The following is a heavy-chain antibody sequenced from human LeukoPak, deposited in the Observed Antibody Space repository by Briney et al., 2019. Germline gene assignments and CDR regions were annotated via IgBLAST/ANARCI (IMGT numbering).Heavy chain of an antibody. CDR1: GYTFTGYY. CDR3: ARAGSRIAVAGDAFDI. D-gene: IGHD6-19*01. CDR2: INPRGGST. Sequence: GASVKVSCKASGYTFTGYYIHWVRQAPGQGLEWMGIINPRGGSTSYAQKFQGRVTMTRDTSTSTVYMELSSLRSEDTAVYYYARAGSRIAVAGDAFDIWGQGTMVTVSS. V-gene: IGHV1-46*01. J-gene: IGHJ3*02.